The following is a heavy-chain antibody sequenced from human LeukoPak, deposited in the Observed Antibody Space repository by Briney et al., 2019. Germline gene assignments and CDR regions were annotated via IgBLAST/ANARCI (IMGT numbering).Heavy chain of an antibody. D-gene: IGHD1-26*01. V-gene: IGHV4-59*12. CDR3: AREAEEGGAFDI. CDR2: IYYSGST. Sequence: SETLSLTCTVSSGSISSYYWSWIRQPPGKGLEWIGYIYYSGSTNYNPSLKSRVTISVDTSKNQFSLKPSSVTAADTAVYYCAREAEEGGAFDIWGQGTMVTVSS. J-gene: IGHJ3*02. CDR1: SGSISSYY.